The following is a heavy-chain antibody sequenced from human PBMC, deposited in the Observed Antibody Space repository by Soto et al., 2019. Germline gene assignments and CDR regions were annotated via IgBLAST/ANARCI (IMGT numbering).Heavy chain of an antibody. CDR2: INPDNGNT. V-gene: IGHV1-3*01. CDR3: ARGGYDYGDYVYNY. Sequence: ASVKVSCKASGYTFTRYTMNWVRQAPGQRLEWMGWINPDNGNTKSSQKFQDRVIITRDTSTSTAYMELRSLRSDDTAVYYCARGGYDYGDYVYNYWGQGTLVTVSS. J-gene: IGHJ4*02. D-gene: IGHD4-17*01. CDR1: GYTFTRYT.